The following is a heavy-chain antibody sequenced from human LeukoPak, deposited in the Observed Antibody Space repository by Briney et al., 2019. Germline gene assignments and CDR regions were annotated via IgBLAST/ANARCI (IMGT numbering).Heavy chain of an antibody. Sequence: ASVKVSCKTSGYTFSSYAIHWARQAPGHRLEWMGWINAGNGDTKYSQNFQGRVTITRDTSASTAYMELSSLRSEDTAVYYCARGYRSRTSCQYYFDYWGQGTQVTVSS. CDR1: GYTFSSYA. V-gene: IGHV1-3*01. D-gene: IGHD2-2*01. CDR2: INAGNGDT. CDR3: ARGYRSRTSCQYYFDY. J-gene: IGHJ4*02.